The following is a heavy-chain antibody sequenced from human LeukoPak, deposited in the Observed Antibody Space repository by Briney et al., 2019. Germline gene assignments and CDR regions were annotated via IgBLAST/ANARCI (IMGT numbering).Heavy chain of an antibody. V-gene: IGHV1-24*01. D-gene: IGHD3-10*01. CDR3: ATSISVAGSFAS. J-gene: IGHJ4*02. CDR1: GYTLTELS. Sequence: ASVKVSCKVSGYTLTELSMHWVRQAPGKGLEWMGGFDPEDGETIYAQKFQGRVTMTEDTSTDTAYMELGSLRSEDTDVYYCATSISVAGSFASWGQGTLFTVSS. CDR2: FDPEDGET.